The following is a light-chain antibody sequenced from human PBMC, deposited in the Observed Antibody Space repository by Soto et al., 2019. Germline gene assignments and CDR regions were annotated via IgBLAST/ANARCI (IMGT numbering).Light chain of an antibody. Sequence: EIVLTQSPGTLSLSPGERATLSCRASQSISSSYLAWYQQKPGQAPRLLVYGASSRATGTPDRFSGSGSGTDFTLTISRLGHEDFAVYYCQEYGSSRFTFGPGTKVDIK. V-gene: IGKV3-20*01. CDR2: GAS. CDR3: QEYGSSRFT. CDR1: QSISSSY. J-gene: IGKJ3*01.